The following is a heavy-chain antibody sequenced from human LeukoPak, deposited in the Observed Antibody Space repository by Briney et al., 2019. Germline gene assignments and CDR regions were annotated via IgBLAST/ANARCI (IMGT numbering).Heavy chain of an antibody. CDR3: ARDPYSGGYGAYYYYMDV. Sequence: PGGSLRLSCAAPGFTFSAYNMNWVRRTPGKGLEWVSSITTSSTYMFYADSVRGRFTISRDNAENSLYLQMNSLRDEDTAVYYCARDPYSGGYGAYYYYMDVWGKGTTVTISS. D-gene: IGHD6-19*01. J-gene: IGHJ6*03. CDR1: GFTFSAYN. V-gene: IGHV3-21*01. CDR2: ITTSSTYM.